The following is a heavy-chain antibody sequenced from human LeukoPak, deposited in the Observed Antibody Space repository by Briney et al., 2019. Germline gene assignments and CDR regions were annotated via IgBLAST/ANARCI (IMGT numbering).Heavy chain of an antibody. D-gene: IGHD3-10*01. CDR1: GFTFSSYS. CDR2: ISSSSSYI. J-gene: IGHJ4*02. V-gene: IGHV3-21*01. CDR3: ARDANYYGSGRTLDY. Sequence: GGSLRLSCAASGFTFSSYSMNWVREAPGKGLEWVSSISSSSSYIYYADSVKGRFTISRDNAKNSLYLQMNSLRAEDTAVYYCARDANYYGSGRTLDYWGQGTLVTVSS.